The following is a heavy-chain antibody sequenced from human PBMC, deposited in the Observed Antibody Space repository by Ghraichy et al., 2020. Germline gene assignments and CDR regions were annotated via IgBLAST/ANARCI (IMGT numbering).Heavy chain of an antibody. V-gene: IGHV3-21*01. Sequence: GGSLRLSCAASGFTFSSYSMNWVRQAPGKGLEWVSSISSSSSYIYYADSVKGRFTISRDNAKNSLYLQMNSLRAEDTAVYYCATMTTEFLEWLLSRDYWGQGTLVTVSS. D-gene: IGHD3-3*01. CDR3: ATMTTEFLEWLLSRDY. CDR2: ISSSSSYI. J-gene: IGHJ4*02. CDR1: GFTFSSYS.